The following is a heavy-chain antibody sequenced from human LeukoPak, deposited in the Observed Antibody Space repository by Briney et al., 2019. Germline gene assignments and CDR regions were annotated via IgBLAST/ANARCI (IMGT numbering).Heavy chain of an antibody. CDR1: GFTFSSYA. CDR2: ISYDGSNK. V-gene: IGHV3-30-3*01. D-gene: IGHD2-2*01. Sequence: PGGSLRLSCAASGFTFSSYAMHWVRQAPGKGLEWVAVISYDGSNKYYADSVKGRFTISRDNSKNTLYLQMNSLRAEDTAVYYCAREIVVVPAAGEWAGPIEYDAFDIWGQGTMVTVSS. J-gene: IGHJ3*02. CDR3: AREIVVVPAAGEWAGPIEYDAFDI.